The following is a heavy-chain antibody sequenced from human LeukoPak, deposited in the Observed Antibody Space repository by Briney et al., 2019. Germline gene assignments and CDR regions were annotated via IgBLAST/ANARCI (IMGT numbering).Heavy chain of an antibody. D-gene: IGHD6-13*01. CDR2: IYYSGST. J-gene: IGHJ4*02. CDR1: GGSISSGDYY. Sequence: SQTLSLTCTVSGGSISSGDYYWSWIRQPPGKGLEWIGYIYYSGSTYYNPSLKSRVTISVDTSKNQFSLKLSSVTAADTAVYYCAREAARKYSSREFDYWGQGTLVTVSS. V-gene: IGHV4-30-4*01. CDR3: AREAARKYSSREFDY.